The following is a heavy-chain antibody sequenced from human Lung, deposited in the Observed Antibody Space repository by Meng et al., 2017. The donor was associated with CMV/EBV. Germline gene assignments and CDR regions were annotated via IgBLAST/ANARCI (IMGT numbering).Heavy chain of an antibody. Sequence: GSLRLXXTVSGDSITDYYWIWIRQPPGKAPQYIGDVFYTGSTTYNPSLKGRVIISLDSSKSQFSLKLSSVTAADTAVYYCARGSDFWTSGGMDVWGQGTXVTVSS. CDR2: VFYTGST. J-gene: IGHJ6*02. V-gene: IGHV4-59*01. CDR1: GDSITDYY. D-gene: IGHD3/OR15-3a*01. CDR3: ARGSDFWTSGGMDV.